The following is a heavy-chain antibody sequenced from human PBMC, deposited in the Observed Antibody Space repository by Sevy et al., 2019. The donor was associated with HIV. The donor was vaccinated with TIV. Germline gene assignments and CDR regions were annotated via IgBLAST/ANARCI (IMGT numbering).Heavy chain of an antibody. D-gene: IGHD1-1*01. CDR2: ISTSSDIT. CDR3: ARGTGIRSLYYFAY. CDR1: GFTFSDSY. Sequence: GGSLRLSCAASGFTFSDSYMSWFRQAPGKGLEWVSYISTSSDITYYEESVQGRFTISRDNVKNSLYLQMNSLRVEDTAIYYCARGTGIRSLYYFAYWGQGTLVTVSS. J-gene: IGHJ4*02. V-gene: IGHV3-11*06.